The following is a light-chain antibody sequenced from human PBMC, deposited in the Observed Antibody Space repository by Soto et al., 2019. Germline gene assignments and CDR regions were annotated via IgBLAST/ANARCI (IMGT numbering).Light chain of an antibody. CDR1: QSVSSNY. J-gene: IGKJ2*01. V-gene: IGKV3D-20*01. CDR2: DAS. Sequence: EIVLTQSPATLSLSPGERATLSCGASQSVSSNYLAWYQQKPGLAPSLLIYDASSRASGIPDRFSGSGSWTSFTPAIGRPEPQECSVYYCQQYVSSPYTFGQGTKLEIK. CDR3: QQYVSSPYT.